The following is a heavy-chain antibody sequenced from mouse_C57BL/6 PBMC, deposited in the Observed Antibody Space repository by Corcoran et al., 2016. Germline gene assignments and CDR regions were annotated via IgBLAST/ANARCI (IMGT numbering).Heavy chain of an antibody. V-gene: IGHV1-18*01. J-gene: IGHJ3*01. D-gene: IGHD2-4*01. CDR1: GYTFTDYN. CDR3: AREGYDYDWFAY. CDR2: INHNNGGT. Sequence: EVQLQQSGPELVKPGASVKIPCKASGYTFTDYNMDWVKQSHGKSLEWIGDINHNNGGTIYNQKFKGKATLTVDKSSSTAYMELRSLTSEDTAVYYCAREGYDYDWFAYWVQGTRVTVSA.